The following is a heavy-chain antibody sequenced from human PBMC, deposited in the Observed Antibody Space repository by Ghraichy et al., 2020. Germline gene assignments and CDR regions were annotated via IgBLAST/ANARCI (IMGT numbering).Heavy chain of an antibody. CDR3: AREFPWSIAEDYYYGMDV. Sequence: GGSLRLSCAASGFTFSSYGMHWVRQAPGKGLEWVAVIWYDGSNKYYADSVKGRFTISRDNSKNTLYLQMNSLRAEDTAVYYCAREFPWSIAEDYYYGMDVWGQGTTVTVSS. CDR2: IWYDGSNK. D-gene: IGHD6-6*01. V-gene: IGHV3-33*01. CDR1: GFTFSSYG. J-gene: IGHJ6*02.